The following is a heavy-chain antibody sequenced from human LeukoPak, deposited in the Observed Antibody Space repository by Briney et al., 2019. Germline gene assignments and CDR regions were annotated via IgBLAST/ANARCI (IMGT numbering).Heavy chain of an antibody. D-gene: IGHD6-13*01. CDR3: AKSPGYSSSWYDY. J-gene: IGHJ4*02. Sequence: GGSLRLSCAASGFIFNNYAMHWVRQAPGKGLEYVSGISSNGVAAYYANSVKGRFTISRDNSKNTLYLQMASLRAEDTAVYYCAKSPGYSSSWYDYWGQGTLVTVSS. V-gene: IGHV3-64*01. CDR2: ISSNGVAA. CDR1: GFIFNNYA.